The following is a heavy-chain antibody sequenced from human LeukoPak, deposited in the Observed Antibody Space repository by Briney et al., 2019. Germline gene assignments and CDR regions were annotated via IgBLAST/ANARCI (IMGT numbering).Heavy chain of an antibody. D-gene: IGHD1-1*01. Sequence: SETLSLTCTVSGGSISSYYWSWIQQPPGKGLEWIGYIYYSGSTNYNPSLKSRVTISVDTSKNQFSLKLSSVTAADTAVYYCATLGGNGYYYMDVWGKGTTVTVSS. CDR3: ATLGGNGYYYMDV. CDR1: GGSISSYY. CDR2: IYYSGST. J-gene: IGHJ6*03. V-gene: IGHV4-59*01.